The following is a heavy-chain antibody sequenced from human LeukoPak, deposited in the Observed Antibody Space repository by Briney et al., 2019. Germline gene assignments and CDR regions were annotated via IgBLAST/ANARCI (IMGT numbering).Heavy chain of an antibody. D-gene: IGHD3-22*01. CDR1: GFTFSSYA. Sequence: GGSPRLSCAASGFTFSSYAMSWVRQAPGKGLEWVSAISGSGGSTYYADSVKGRFTISRDNSKNTLYLQMNSLRAEDTAVYYCAKWSSVLHYYDSSLHFDYWGQGTLVTVSS. CDR2: ISGSGGST. V-gene: IGHV3-23*01. J-gene: IGHJ4*02. CDR3: AKWSSVLHYYDSSLHFDY.